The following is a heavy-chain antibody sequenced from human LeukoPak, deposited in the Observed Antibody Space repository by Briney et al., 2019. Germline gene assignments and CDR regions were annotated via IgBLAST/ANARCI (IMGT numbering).Heavy chain of an antibody. V-gene: IGHV3-21*01. CDR1: GFTFSSYS. Sequence: GGSLRLSCAASGFTFSSYSMNWVRQAPGKGLGWVSSISSSSSYIYYADSVKGRFTISRDNAKNSLYLQMNSLRAEDTAVYYCATIAAAVGGFDYWGQGTLVTVSS. J-gene: IGHJ4*02. CDR2: ISSSSSYI. D-gene: IGHD6-13*01. CDR3: ATIAAAVGGFDY.